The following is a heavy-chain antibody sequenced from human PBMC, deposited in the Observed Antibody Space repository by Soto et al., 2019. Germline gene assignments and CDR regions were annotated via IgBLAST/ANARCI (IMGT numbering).Heavy chain of an antibody. V-gene: IGHV1-69*12. CDR2: IIPIFGTA. D-gene: IGHD7-27*01. J-gene: IGHJ2*01. Sequence: QVQLVQSGAEVKKPGSSVKVSCKASGGTFSSYAISWVRQAPGQGLEWMGGIIPIFGTANYAQKFQGRVTITADESTSTAYMELSSLRSEDTAVYYCARVRNWGSGALTHWYFHLWGRCTLVTVSS. CDR3: ARVRNWGSGALTHWYFHL. CDR1: GGTFSSYA.